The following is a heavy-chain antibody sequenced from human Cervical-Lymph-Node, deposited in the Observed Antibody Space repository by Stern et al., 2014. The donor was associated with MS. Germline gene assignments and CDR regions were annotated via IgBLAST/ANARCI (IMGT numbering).Heavy chain of an antibody. D-gene: IGHD3-22*01. CDR1: GYMFNSYG. CDR2: IEPYNAKT. CDR3: ARGGGTASFNMIALGY. J-gene: IGHJ4*02. V-gene: IGHV1-18*01. Sequence: DQLVESGTEVKKPGASVKVSCKASGYMFNSYGIRWVRQAPGKGLEWMGWIEPYNAKTNYAQSFQGRVTVTTDTSTSTVYMELKSLRSGDTAVYYCARGGGTASFNMIALGYWGQGTLVTVSS.